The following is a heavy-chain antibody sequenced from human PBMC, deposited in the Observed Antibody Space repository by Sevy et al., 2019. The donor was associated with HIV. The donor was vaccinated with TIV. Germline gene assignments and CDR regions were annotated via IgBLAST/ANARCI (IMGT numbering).Heavy chain of an antibody. D-gene: IGHD3-22*01. V-gene: IGHV3-23*01. J-gene: IGHJ4*01. Sequence: GGSLRLSCAASRFTFRTYAMTWVRQAPGKGLDWVSAINGSGASTYYADSVKGRFTISRDNSKNTLYLQMNSLRAEDTAVYYCAKEGGGYNYDSSGLLDNWGHGTLVTVSS. CDR3: AKEGGGYNYDSSGLLDN. CDR1: RFTFRTYA. CDR2: INGSGAST.